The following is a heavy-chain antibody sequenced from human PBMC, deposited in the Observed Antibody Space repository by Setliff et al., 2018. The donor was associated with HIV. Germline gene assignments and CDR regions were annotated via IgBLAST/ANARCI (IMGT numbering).Heavy chain of an antibody. D-gene: IGHD2-21*02. Sequence: GGSLRLSCACSGFSFGDYWMTWVRQAPGKGLEWVSAISSGGGTYYADFVKGRFTISRDNSKNSLYLQMSSLRADDTAVYFCARVRETSGGYWGNFYYYMDVWGKGTTVTVSS. CDR3: ARVRETSGGYWGNFYYYMDV. CDR2: ISSGGGT. CDR1: GFSFGDYW. J-gene: IGHJ6*03. V-gene: IGHV3-23*01.